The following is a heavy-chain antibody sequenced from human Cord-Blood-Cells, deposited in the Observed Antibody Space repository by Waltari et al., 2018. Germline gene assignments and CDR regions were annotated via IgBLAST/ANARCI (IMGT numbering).Heavy chain of an antibody. CDR1: GFTFSRYG. J-gene: IGHJ4*02. Sequence: QVQLVESGGGVVQPGRSLRLSCAASGFTFSRYGMPWVRQAPGQGLEWVAVISYDGSNKYYADSVKGRFTISRDNSKNTLYLQMNSLRAEDTAVYYCAKGGLRFLEWLLYYFDYWGQGTLVTVSS. CDR2: ISYDGSNK. CDR3: AKGGLRFLEWLLYYFDY. D-gene: IGHD3-3*01. V-gene: IGHV3-30*18.